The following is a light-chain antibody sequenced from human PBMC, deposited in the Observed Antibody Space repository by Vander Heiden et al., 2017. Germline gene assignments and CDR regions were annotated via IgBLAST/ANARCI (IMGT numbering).Light chain of an antibody. J-gene: IGKJ1*01. CDR3: QQYNSYPGT. Sequence: QMSQAPFILSASVRDRATITCRASQSISSWLTWYQQKPGKAPKLLIYKASNLESGVPSRFSGSGSGTEFTLTISSLQPDDFATYYCQQYNSYPGTFGQGTKVEIK. V-gene: IGKV1-5*03. CDR2: KAS. CDR1: QSISSW.